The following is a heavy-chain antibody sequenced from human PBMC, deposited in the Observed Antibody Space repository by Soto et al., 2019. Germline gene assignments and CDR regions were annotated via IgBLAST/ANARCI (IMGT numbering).Heavy chain of an antibody. CDR2: INDYGTTI. CDR1: GFTLRSYW. D-gene: IGHD1-1*01. V-gene: IGHV3-74*01. CDR3: ARGGLEPFDY. Sequence: GGSLRLSCAGSGFTLRSYWMHWVSQAPGKGLVWVSRINDYGTTINYAESVEGRFTISRDDAKSEVYLQMNNLRAEDTAVQYCARGGLEPFDYWGQGALVTVSS. J-gene: IGHJ4*02.